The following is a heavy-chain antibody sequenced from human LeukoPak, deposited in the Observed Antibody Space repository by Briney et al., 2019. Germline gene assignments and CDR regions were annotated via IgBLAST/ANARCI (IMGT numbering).Heavy chain of an antibody. CDR3: ARESNYDYVWGSYRPYYFDY. CDR1: GGSVSSNGHF. Sequence: SETLSLTCTVSGGSVSSNGHFWNWIRQPPGKGLEWIGYIYNREGTNYNPSLKSRVTISVDTSKNQFSLKLSSVTAADTAVYYCARESNYDYVWGSYRPYYFDYWGQGTLVTVSS. V-gene: IGHV4-61*08. J-gene: IGHJ4*02. CDR2: IYNREGT. D-gene: IGHD3-16*02.